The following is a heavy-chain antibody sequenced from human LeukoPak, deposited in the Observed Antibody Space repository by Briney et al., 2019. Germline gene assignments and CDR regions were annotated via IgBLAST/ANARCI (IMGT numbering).Heavy chain of an antibody. V-gene: IGHV4-59*01. CDR2: IYYSGST. J-gene: IGHJ5*02. CDR3: ARTLDYDFWSGYAYNWFDP. D-gene: IGHD3-3*01. CDR1: GGSISSYY. Sequence: SETLSLTCTVSGGSISSYYWSWIRQPPGKGLEWIGYIYYSGSTNYIPSLKSRVTISVDTSKNQFSLKLSSVTAADTAVYYCARTLDYDFWSGYAYNWFDPWGQGTLVTVSS.